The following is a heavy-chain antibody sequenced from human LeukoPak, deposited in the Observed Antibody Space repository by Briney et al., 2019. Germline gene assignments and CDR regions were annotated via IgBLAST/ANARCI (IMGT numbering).Heavy chain of an antibody. V-gene: IGHV3-23*01. J-gene: IGHJ4*02. D-gene: IGHD3-22*01. Sequence: GGSLRLSCAASGFTFSSYGMSWVRQAPGKGLEWVSAISGSGGSTYYADSVKGRFTISRDNSKNTLYLQMNSLRAEDTAVYYCAKASIKSYYYDSSGRKDYFDYWGQGTLVTVSS. CDR1: GFTFSSYG. CDR3: AKASIKSYYYDSSGRKDYFDY. CDR2: ISGSGGST.